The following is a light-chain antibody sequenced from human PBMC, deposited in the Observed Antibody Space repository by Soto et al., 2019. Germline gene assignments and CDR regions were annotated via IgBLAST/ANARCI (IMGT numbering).Light chain of an antibody. Sequence: EIVLTQSPATLSLSPGERATLSCRASQSVGKYLAWYQQKPGQAPRLLIYDAYNRATGIPPRFSGSGSGTDFTLTISSLEPEDSAVYYCQQRHMWPITFGQGTRLEIK. J-gene: IGKJ5*01. CDR3: QQRHMWPIT. V-gene: IGKV3-11*01. CDR1: QSVGKY. CDR2: DAY.